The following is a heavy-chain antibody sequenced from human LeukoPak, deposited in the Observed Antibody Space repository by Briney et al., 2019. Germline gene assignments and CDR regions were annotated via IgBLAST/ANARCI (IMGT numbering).Heavy chain of an antibody. J-gene: IGHJ4*02. CDR3: ARRAPGKLAADY. D-gene: IGHD1-1*01. CDR1: GYTFTNYG. CDR2: SGPYNGNT. Sequence: GPVKVSCKASGYTFTNYGISWVRQAPGQGLEWMGWSGPYNGNTNYAQKFEDRITMTTDTSTSTAYMELRSLRSDDTAMYYCARRAPGKLAADYWGQGTLVTVSS. V-gene: IGHV1-18*01.